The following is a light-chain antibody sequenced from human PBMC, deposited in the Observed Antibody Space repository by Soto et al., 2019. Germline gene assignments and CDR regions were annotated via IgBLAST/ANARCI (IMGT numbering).Light chain of an antibody. CDR1: QSISSW. V-gene: IGKV1-5*01. Sequence: DIPMTQSPSTLSASVGDRVTITCRASQSISSWLAWYQQKPGKAPKFLIYDAASLESGVPSRFSGSGSGTEFTLTISSLQPDDFATYYCQQYNSYLPTFGGGTKVEIK. CDR2: DAA. J-gene: IGKJ4*01. CDR3: QQYNSYLPT.